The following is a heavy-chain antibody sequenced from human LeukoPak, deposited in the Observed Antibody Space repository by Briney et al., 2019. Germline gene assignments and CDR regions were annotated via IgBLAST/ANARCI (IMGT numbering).Heavy chain of an antibody. CDR3: ARRQGCNTACPPDY. V-gene: IGHV3-7*05. J-gene: IGHJ4*02. Sequence: GGSLRLSCVASGFTFSIYWMSWVRQAPGTGLEWVANIKEDGSEKYYVDSVKGRFTISRDNAENSLYLQMNSLRAEDTAVYYCARRQGCNTACPPDYWGQGTLVTVSS. CDR1: GFTFSIYW. D-gene: IGHD2/OR15-2a*01. CDR2: IKEDGSEK.